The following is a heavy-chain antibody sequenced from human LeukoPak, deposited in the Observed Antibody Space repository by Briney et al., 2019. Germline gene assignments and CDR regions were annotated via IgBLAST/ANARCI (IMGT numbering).Heavy chain of an antibody. CDR2: ISYDGSNN. V-gene: IGHV3-30*03. J-gene: IGHJ4*02. CDR1: GFTFSSYG. CDR3: AREGYYGSGSPPSLYFDY. Sequence: PGGSLRLSCAASGFTFSSYGMHWVRQAPGKGLEWVAVISYDGSNNYYADSVKGRFTISRDNSRSTLYLQMNSLRPEDTAIYYCAREGYYGSGSPPSLYFDYWGQGTLVTVSS. D-gene: IGHD3-10*01.